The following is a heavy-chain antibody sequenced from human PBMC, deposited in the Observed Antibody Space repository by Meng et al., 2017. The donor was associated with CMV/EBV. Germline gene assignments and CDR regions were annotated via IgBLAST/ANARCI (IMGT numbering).Heavy chain of an antibody. Sequence: SLKISCAASGFTFDDYAMHWVRQAPGKGLEWVSGISWNSGSIGYADSVKGRFTISRDNAKNSLYLQMNSLRAEDTALYYCAKGTGLSGDYYYGMDVWGQGTTVPSP. CDR3: AKGTGLSGDYYYGMDV. J-gene: IGHJ6*02. D-gene: IGHD3-16*02. V-gene: IGHV3-9*01. CDR1: GFTFDDYA. CDR2: ISWNSGSI.